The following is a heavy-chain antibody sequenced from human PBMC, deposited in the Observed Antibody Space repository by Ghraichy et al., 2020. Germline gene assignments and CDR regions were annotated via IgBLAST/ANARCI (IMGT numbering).Heavy chain of an antibody. CDR2: ISGSGGST. CDR3: AKDADYGDYFDY. D-gene: IGHD4-17*01. Sequence: GESLNISCAASGFTFSSYAMSWVRQAPGKGLEWVSAISGSGGSTYYADSVKGRFTISRDNSKNTLYLQMNSLRAEDTAVYYCAKDADYGDYFDYWGQGTLVTVSS. J-gene: IGHJ4*02. V-gene: IGHV3-23*01. CDR1: GFTFSSYA.